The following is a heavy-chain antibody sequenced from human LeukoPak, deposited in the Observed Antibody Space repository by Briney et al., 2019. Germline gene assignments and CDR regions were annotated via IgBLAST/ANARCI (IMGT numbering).Heavy chain of an antibody. D-gene: IGHD6-13*01. CDR1: GYSSTSYW. CDR2: IYPGDSDT. Sequence: GESLKISCKGSGYSSTSYWIGWVRQMPGEGLEWLGIIYPGDSDTRYSPSFQGQVTISADKSISTAYLQWSSLKASDTAMYYCARRRTSSSWTDYWGQGTLVTVSS. CDR3: ARRRTSSSWTDY. J-gene: IGHJ4*02. V-gene: IGHV5-51*01.